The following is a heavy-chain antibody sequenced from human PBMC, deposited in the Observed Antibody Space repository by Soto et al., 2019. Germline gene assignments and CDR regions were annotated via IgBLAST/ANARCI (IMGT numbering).Heavy chain of an antibody. D-gene: IGHD3-10*02. Sequence: PVWALRLSCAASGFTFSPYKMNWVRQAPGKGLEWGSSISSSSQSINYADSVEGLFTISRDNAKNSLHLQMNSLRAEDTAVYYCAREPQVDPDYYVYPFLDYWGQGTRVRVSS. CDR1: GFTFSPYK. J-gene: IGHJ4*02. CDR3: AREPQVDPDYYVYPFLDY. V-gene: IGHV3-21*06. CDR2: ISSSSQSI.